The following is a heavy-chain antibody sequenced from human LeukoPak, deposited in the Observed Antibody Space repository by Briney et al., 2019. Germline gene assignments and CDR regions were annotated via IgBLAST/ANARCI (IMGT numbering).Heavy chain of an antibody. V-gene: IGHV4-39*01. J-gene: IGHJ5*02. CDR1: GGSISSISYY. CDR2: IYYSGTT. CDR3: ARVLSIVVVPGATFWFDP. D-gene: IGHD2-2*01. Sequence: SETLSLTCSVSGGSISSISYYWGWIRRPPGKGLEWIASIYYSGTTHYNPSLSSRVTMSVDTSKNQFSLKLSAVTAADTAVYHCARVLSIVVVPGATFWFDPWGQGTLVTVSS.